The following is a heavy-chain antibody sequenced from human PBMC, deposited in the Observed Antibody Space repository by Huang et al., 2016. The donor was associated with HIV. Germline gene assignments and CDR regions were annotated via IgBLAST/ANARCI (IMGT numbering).Heavy chain of an antibody. D-gene: IGHD3-10*01. V-gene: IGHV3-30*02. CDR1: GFDFRSND. CDR2: IGYGGKNE. J-gene: IGHJ3*02. CDR3: AKEEAGRFGAFDI. Sequence: QLQLVESGGGVVQPGGSLRLSWVAAGFDFRSNDMPWVRQAPGKGLEMIRCIGYGGKNEQYGHSVTGRFTISRDNSKNTLYLQMNSRRPEETAVYYCAKEEAGRFGAFDIWGQGTMVTVSS.